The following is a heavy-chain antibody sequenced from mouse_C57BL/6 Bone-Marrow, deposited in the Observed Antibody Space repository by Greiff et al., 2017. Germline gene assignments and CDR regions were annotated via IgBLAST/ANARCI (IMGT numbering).Heavy chain of an antibody. D-gene: IGHD1-1*01. CDR2: ISSGGSYT. Sequence: EVLLVESGGDLVKPGGSLKLSCAASGFTFSSYGMSWVRQTPDKRLEWVATISSGGSYTYYPDSVKGLFTITRDNAKNTLYLQMSSLKSEDTAMYYCSRRIFDYYGRSYDWYVEVWGTGTTLTVSS. V-gene: IGHV5-6*01. J-gene: IGHJ1*03. CDR3: SRRIFDYYGRSYDWYVEV. CDR1: GFTFSSYG.